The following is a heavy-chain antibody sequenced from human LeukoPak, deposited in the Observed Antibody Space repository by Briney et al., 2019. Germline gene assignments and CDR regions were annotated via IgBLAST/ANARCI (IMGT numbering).Heavy chain of an antibody. V-gene: IGHV3-53*01. CDR3: AKSTAPCSRGSCYSALES. D-gene: IGHD2-15*01. J-gene: IGHJ4*02. Sequence: GGSLRLSCAASGFTVSSNYMSWVRQAPGKGLEWVSIFYSGGSTYYADSVKGRFTISRDNSENTLYLQMNSLRVEDTAIYYCAKSTAPCSRGSCYSALESWGQGTLVTVSS. CDR1: GFTVSSNY. CDR2: FYSGGST.